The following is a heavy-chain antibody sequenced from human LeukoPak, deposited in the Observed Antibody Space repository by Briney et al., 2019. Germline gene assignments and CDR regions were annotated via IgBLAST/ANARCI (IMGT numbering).Heavy chain of an antibody. CDR3: ARNWRMTTAMDV. D-gene: IGHD4-11*01. Sequence: TGGSLRLSCAASGFTFSSYEMNWVRQAPGKGLEWVSYISSSGSTIYYADSVKGRFTISRDNAKNSLYLQMNSLRAEDTAVYYCARNWRMTTAMDVWGKGTTVTVSS. CDR2: ISSSGSTI. V-gene: IGHV3-48*03. CDR1: GFTFSSYE. J-gene: IGHJ6*04.